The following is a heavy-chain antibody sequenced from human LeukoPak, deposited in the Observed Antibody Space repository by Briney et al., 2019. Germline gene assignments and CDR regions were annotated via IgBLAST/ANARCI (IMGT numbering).Heavy chain of an antibody. J-gene: IGHJ3*02. CDR1: GFTFGTYA. V-gene: IGHV3-23*01. CDR3: ARRPHTGMLRFMGRKTVDAFDI. D-gene: IGHD3-10*01. CDR2: ITATSETT. Sequence: GGSLRLSCAASGFTFGTYAMTWVRQAPGKGLEWISTITATSETTYYAGSVKGRFTISRDNSRNTLYLEMSSLRAEDTAIYYCARRPHTGMLRFMGRKTVDAFDIWGQGTMVTVSS.